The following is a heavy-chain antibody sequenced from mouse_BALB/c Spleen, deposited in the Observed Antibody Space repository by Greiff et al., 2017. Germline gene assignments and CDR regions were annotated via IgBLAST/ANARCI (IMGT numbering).Heavy chain of an antibody. CDR1: GFTFTDYY. CDR3: ARAYGYDAWFAY. D-gene: IGHD2-2*01. Sequence: DVQLQESGGGLVQPGGSLRLSCATSGFTFTDYYMSWVRQPPGKALEWLGFIRNKANGYTTEYSASVKGRFTISRDNSQSILYLQMNTLRAEDSATYYCARAYGYDAWFAYWGQGTLVTVSA. CDR2: IRNKANGYTT. J-gene: IGHJ3*01. V-gene: IGHV7-3*02.